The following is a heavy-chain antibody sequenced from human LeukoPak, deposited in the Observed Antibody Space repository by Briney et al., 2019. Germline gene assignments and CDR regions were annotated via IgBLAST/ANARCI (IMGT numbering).Heavy chain of an antibody. D-gene: IGHD3-3*01. J-gene: IGHJ4*02. CDR3: ASGTIFGVIAPYCFHS. V-gene: IGHV4-59*01. CDR1: AGSISSYY. Sequence: PSETLSLTCTVSAGSISSYYWNWIRQVPGKGLEWICYIFYGANTYYNPSLKDRVTMSMDTSKSQVSLKLTSVTAADTAVYYCASGTIFGVIAPYCFHSWGQGTLVTVSP. CDR2: IFYGANT.